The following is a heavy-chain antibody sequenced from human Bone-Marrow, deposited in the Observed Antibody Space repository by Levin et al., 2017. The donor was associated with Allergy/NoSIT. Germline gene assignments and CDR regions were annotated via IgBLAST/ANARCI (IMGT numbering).Heavy chain of an antibody. D-gene: IGHD3-10*01. CDR3: ACAGSYYNALDY. CDR1: GFRLSSFG. V-gene: IGHV3-33*01. J-gene: IGHJ4*02. CDR2: IWYDGTNK. Sequence: GESLKISCAASGFRLSSFGMHWVRQAPGKGPEWVALIWYDGTNKYYSDSVKGRFTISRDNSKNTLYLQMNSLRVEDTAVYYCACAGSYYNALDYWGQGTLVTVSS.